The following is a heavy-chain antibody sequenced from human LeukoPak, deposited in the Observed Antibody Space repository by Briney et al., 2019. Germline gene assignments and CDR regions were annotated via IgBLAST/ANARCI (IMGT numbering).Heavy chain of an antibody. J-gene: IGHJ4*02. CDR1: GYSFASYW. V-gene: IGHV5-51*01. Sequence: GESLKISCEASGYSFASYWIGWVRQVSGKGLEWMAIIHPNDASTIYSPSFQGQVTISADKSINTAYLQWSTPKASDTAIYYCARHNNWGFDYWDRGTLLTVSS. D-gene: IGHD7-27*01. CDR2: IHPNDAST. CDR3: ARHNNWGFDY.